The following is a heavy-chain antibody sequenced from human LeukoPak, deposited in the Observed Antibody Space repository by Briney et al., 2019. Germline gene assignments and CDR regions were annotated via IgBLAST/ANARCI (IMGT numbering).Heavy chain of an antibody. CDR3: ARDYYENLFPAFDI. J-gene: IGHJ3*02. V-gene: IGHV1-2*02. D-gene: IGHD3-16*01. CDR2: INPNSGGT. CDR1: GYTFTGYY. Sequence: GSAKVSCKASGYTFTGYYMHWVRQAPGQGLEWMGWINPNSGGTNYAQKFQGRVTMTRDTSISTAYMELSRLRSDDTAVYYCARDYYENLFPAFDIWGQGTMVTVSS.